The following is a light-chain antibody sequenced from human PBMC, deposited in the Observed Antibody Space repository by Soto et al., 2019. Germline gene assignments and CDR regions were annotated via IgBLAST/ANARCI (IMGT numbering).Light chain of an antibody. Sequence: QSALTQPRSVSGSPGQSVTISSTGTSSDVGAYNFVSWYQQHPGRVPKLMIYDVSRRPSGVPDRFSGSKSGNTASLTISGLQADDEADYYCCSYAGSYTLVFGGGTMLTVL. J-gene: IGLJ3*02. CDR2: DVS. V-gene: IGLV2-11*01. CDR1: SSDVGAYNF. CDR3: CSYAGSYTLV.